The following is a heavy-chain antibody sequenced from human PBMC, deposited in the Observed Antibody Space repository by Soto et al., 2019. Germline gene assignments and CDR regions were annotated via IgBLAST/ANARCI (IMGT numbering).Heavy chain of an antibody. CDR1: TGSISSYY. CDR3: ATYPTGTTPHLDP. Sequence: QVHLQESGPGLVKASETLSLTCTFSTGSISSYYWSWIRQPPGKGLEWIGYIYYTGSTNYNPSLERRVTISVDTSKNQFSLKLSSVTASDTAVYYCATYPTGTTPHLDPWGQGALVSVSS. CDR2: IYYTGST. J-gene: IGHJ5*02. V-gene: IGHV4-59*08. D-gene: IGHD1-1*01.